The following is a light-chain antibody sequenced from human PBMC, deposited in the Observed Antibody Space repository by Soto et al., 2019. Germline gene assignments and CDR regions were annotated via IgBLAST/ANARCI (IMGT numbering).Light chain of an antibody. CDR1: QSVLYSSNNKNY. CDR3: QQYYSTPLT. Sequence: DIVMTQSPDSLAVSLGERATINCKSNQSVLYSSNNKNYLAWYQQKPGQPPKLLIYWASTRESGVPDRFGGSGSGTDFTLTISSLQAEDVAVYYCQQYYSTPLTFGGGTKVDIK. CDR2: WAS. J-gene: IGKJ4*01. V-gene: IGKV4-1*01.